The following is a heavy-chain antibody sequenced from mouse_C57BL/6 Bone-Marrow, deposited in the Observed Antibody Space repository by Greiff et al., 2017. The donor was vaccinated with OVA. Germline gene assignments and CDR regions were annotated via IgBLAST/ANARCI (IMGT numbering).Heavy chain of an antibody. D-gene: IGHD1-1*01. J-gene: IGHJ4*01. V-gene: IGHV1-80*01. CDR2: IYPGDGDT. CDR3: ARGHYGSSPYAMDY. Sequence: VQLVESGAELVKPGASVKISCKASGYAFSSYWMNWVKQRPGKGLEWIGQIYPGDGDTNYNGKFKGKATLTADKYSSTAYMQLSSLTSEDSAVYFCARGHYGSSPYAMDYWGQGTSVTVSS. CDR1: GYAFSSYW.